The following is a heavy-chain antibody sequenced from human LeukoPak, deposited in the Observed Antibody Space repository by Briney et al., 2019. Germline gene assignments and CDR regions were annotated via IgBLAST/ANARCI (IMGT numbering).Heavy chain of an antibody. CDR3: AKLSQKGWLQFWVDY. CDR2: IGGSGGST. J-gene: IGHJ4*02. V-gene: IGHV3-23*01. D-gene: IGHD5-24*01. Sequence: LPGGSLRLSCAASGFTFSSYAMSWVRQAPGKGLEWVSAIGGSGGSTYYADSVKGRFTISRDNSKNTLYLQMNSLRAEDTAVYYCAKLSQKGWLQFWVDYWGQGTLVTVSS. CDR1: GFTFSSYA.